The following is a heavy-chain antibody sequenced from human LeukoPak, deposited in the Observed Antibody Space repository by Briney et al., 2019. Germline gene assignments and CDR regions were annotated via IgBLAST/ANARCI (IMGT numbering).Heavy chain of an antibody. D-gene: IGHD3-16*01. Sequence: GGSLRLSCAASGFTFSSYAMHWVRQAPGKGLEWVAVISYDGSNKYYADSVKGRFTISRDNSKNTLYLQMNSLRAEDTAVHYCARDRGGEQQNWFDPWGQGTLVTVSS. V-gene: IGHV3-30*04. CDR1: GFTFSSYA. CDR3: ARDRGGEQQNWFDP. J-gene: IGHJ5*02. CDR2: ISYDGSNK.